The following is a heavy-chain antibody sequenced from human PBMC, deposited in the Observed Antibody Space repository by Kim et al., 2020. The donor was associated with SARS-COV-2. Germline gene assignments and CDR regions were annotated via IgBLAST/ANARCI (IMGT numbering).Heavy chain of an antibody. J-gene: IGHJ4*02. D-gene: IGHD3-9*01. CDR2: YY. V-gene: IGHV6-1*01. CDR3: ARGLRYFFDY. Sequence: YYDYAVSVKSRMTVNPDTSKNQFSLQLNSVTPEDTAVYYCARGLRYFFDYWGQGTLVTVSS.